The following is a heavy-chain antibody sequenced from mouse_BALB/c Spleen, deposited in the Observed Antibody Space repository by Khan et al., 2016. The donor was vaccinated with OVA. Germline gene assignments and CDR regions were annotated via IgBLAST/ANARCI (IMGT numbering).Heavy chain of an antibody. V-gene: IGHV14-3*02. CDR2: IDPANGNT. J-gene: IGHJ3*01. CDR1: GFNIKDTY. D-gene: IGHD4-1*01. Sequence: EVQLQQSGAELVKPGASVKLSCTASGFNIKDTYMHWVKQRPEQGLEWIGRIDPANGNTKYDPKFQGKATITADTSSNTAYLHLSSLTSEDTAVYSCARDYWDVFAYWGQGTLVTVSA. CDR3: ARDYWDVFAY.